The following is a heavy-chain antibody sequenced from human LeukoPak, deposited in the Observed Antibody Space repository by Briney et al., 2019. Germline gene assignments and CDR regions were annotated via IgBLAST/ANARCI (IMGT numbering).Heavy chain of an antibody. V-gene: IGHV3-48*01. D-gene: IGHD3-22*01. J-gene: IGHJ4*02. CDR3: ARDRVHLYYDSSGYDY. CDR1: GFTFSSYS. Sequence: GGSLRLSCAASGFTFSSYSMNWVRQAPGKGLEWVSYISSSSSTIYYADSVKGRFTISRDNSKNTLYLQMNSLRAEDTAVYYCARDRVHLYYDSSGYDYWGQGTLVTVSS. CDR2: ISSSSSTI.